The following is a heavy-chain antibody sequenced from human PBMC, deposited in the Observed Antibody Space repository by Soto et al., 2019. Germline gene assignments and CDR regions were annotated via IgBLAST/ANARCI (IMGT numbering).Heavy chain of an antibody. V-gene: IGHV3-30*18. D-gene: IGHD3-10*01. CDR2: TSYDGSNK. CDR1: GFTFSRYG. J-gene: IGHJ4*02. CDR3: AKEDLFHPFDY. Sequence: QVQLVESGGGVVQPGRSLRLPCAASGFTFSRYGMHWVRQAPGKGLEWLAFTSYDGSNKFYADSVKGRFTISRDNSENTLYLQMNGLRVEDMAMYYCAKEDLFHPFDYWGQGTLVTVSS.